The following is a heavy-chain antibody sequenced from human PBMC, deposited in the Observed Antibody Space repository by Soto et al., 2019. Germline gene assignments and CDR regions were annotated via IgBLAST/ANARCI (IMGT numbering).Heavy chain of an antibody. Sequence: PSETLSLTCAVSGGSISSGGYSWSWIRPPPGKGLEWIGYIYHSGSTYYNPSLKSRVTISVDRSKNQFSLKLSSVTAADTAVYYCARGRPRRGVWFDPWGQGTLVTVSS. CDR2: IYHSGST. V-gene: IGHV4-30-2*01. CDR1: GGSISSGGYS. J-gene: IGHJ5*02. D-gene: IGHD3-10*01. CDR3: ARGRPRRGVWFDP.